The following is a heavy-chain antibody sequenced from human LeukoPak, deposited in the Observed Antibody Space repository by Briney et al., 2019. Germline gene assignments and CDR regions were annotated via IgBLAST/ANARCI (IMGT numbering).Heavy chain of an antibody. CDR3: ARDRVGGDHGLYFDL. V-gene: IGHV4-30-2*01. J-gene: IGHJ2*01. CDR1: GGSISSGGYS. Sequence: PSETLSLTCAVSGGSISSGGYSWSWIRQPPGKGLEWIGYIYHSGSTYYNPSLKSRVTISVDRSKNQFSLKLSSVTAADTAVYYCARDRVGGDHGLYFDLWGRGTLVTVSS. D-gene: IGHD2-21*02. CDR2: IYHSGST.